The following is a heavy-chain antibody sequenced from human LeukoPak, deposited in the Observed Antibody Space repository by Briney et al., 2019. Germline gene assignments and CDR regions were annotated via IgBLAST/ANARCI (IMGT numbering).Heavy chain of an antibody. Sequence: AGGSLRLSCAASGFTFSSYAMHWVRQAPGKGLEWVAVISYDGSNKYYADSVKGRFTISRDNSKNTLYLQMNSLGAEDTAVYYCARAESDIVVVPAAINFDYWGQGTLVTVSS. CDR3: ARAESDIVVVPAAINFDY. CDR1: GFTFSSYA. V-gene: IGHV3-30-3*01. CDR2: ISYDGSNK. D-gene: IGHD2-2*02. J-gene: IGHJ4*02.